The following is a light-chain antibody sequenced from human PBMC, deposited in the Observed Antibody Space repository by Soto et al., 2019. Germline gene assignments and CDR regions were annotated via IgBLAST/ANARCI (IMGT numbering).Light chain of an antibody. Sequence: DIQMTQSPSTLSASVGDRGTFTCRASQSISSWLAWYQQKPGKAPKLLIYKASSLESGVPSRFSGSGSGTEFTLTISSLQTDDFATYYCQQYNSYSRTFGQGTKLEIK. V-gene: IGKV1-5*03. CDR2: KAS. J-gene: IGKJ2*02. CDR3: QQYNSYSRT. CDR1: QSISSW.